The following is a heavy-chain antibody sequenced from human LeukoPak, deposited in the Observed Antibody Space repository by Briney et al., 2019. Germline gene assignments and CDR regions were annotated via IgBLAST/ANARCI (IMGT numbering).Heavy chain of an antibody. Sequence: GASLRLSCAASGFTFSSDWMSSVRQAAGKGLEWVANIKQDGSEKYHVDSVKGRFTISRDNAKNSLYLQMNSVRAEDTAVYECARDPDYGDYEWDYWGQGTLVTVSS. D-gene: IGHD4-17*01. V-gene: IGHV3-7*01. CDR1: GFTFSSDW. CDR3: ARDPDYGDYEWDY. J-gene: IGHJ4*02. CDR2: IKQDGSEK.